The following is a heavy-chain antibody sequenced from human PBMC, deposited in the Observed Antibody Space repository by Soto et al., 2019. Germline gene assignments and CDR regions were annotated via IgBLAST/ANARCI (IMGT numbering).Heavy chain of an antibody. CDR3: ARDNRKELWVEGLNAMDV. D-gene: IGHD3-10*01. V-gene: IGHV1-18*04. CDR1: AYTFTTYG. J-gene: IGHJ6*02. CDR2: ISGYNGQT. Sequence: QVQLVQSGPEVKKPGASVKVSCKASAYTFTTYGISWVRQAPGQGLEWMGWISGYNGQTNYPQKFRGRATLTTDTTTSTAYMELRSLRSDDTAMYYCARDNRKELWVEGLNAMDVWGQGTTVTVSS.